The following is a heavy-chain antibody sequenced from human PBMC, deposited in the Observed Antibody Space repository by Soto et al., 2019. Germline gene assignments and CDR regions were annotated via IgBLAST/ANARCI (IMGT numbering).Heavy chain of an antibody. V-gene: IGHV3-49*03. J-gene: IGHJ4*02. D-gene: IGHD3-3*01. CDR2: IRSKAYGGTT. CDR1: GFTFGDYA. CDR3: TRVDFGVVTHDY. Sequence: GGSLRLSCTASGFTFGDYAMSWFRQAPGKGLAWVGFIRSKAYGGTTEYAASVKGRFTISRDDSKSIAYLQMNSLKTEDTAVYYCTRVDFGVVTHDYWGQGTLVTVSS.